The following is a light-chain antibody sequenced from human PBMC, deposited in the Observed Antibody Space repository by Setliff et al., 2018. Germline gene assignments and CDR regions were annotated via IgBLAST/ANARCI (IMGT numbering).Light chain of an antibody. V-gene: IGLV1-40*01. J-gene: IGLJ1*01. CDR1: GSNIGAGYD. CDR2: GNN. CDR3: QSYDNSLSAYV. Sequence: QSALTQPPSVSGAPGQRVTISCTGSGSNIGAGYDVHWYQQLPGTAPKLLIYGNNNRPSGVPDRFSGSKSGTSASLAITGLQAEDEADYYCQSYDNSLSAYVLGTGTKVTVL.